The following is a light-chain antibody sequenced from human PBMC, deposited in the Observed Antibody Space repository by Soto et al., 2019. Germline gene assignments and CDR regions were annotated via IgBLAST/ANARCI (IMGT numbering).Light chain of an antibody. CDR3: LLSYSGARV. Sequence: QAVVTQEPSLTVSPGGTVTLTCGSSTGAVTSGHYPYWFQQKPGQAPRTLIFDTTSTHSWTPARFSGSLLGGKAALTLSGAQSEDEAEYYCLLSYSGARVFGGGTKLTVL. CDR1: TGAVTSGHY. J-gene: IGLJ3*02. CDR2: DTT. V-gene: IGLV7-46*01.